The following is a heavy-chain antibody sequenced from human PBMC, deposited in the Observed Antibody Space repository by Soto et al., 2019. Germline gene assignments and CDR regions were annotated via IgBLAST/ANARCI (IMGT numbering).Heavy chain of an antibody. V-gene: IGHV1-46*01. D-gene: IGHD3-9*01. CDR1: GYTFTSYY. CDR2: INPSGGST. CDR3: ARILYYDILTGYHIHAFDI. Sequence: ASVKVSCKASGYTFTSYYMHWVRQAPGQGLEWMGIINPSGGSTSYAQKFQGRVTMTRDTSTSTVYMELSSLRSEDTAVYYCARILYYDILTGYHIHAFDIWGQGTMVTVSS. J-gene: IGHJ3*02.